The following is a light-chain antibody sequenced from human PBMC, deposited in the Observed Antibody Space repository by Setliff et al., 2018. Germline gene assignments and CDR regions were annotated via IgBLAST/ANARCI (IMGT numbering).Light chain of an antibody. J-gene: IGLJ1*01. CDR1: SSDVGYYNY. Sequence: QSALTQPASVSGSPGQSITISCTGTSSDVGYYNYVSWYQQHPGEAPQLKIYEVSNRPSGVSDRFTGSKSGNTASLTISGLQAEDEADYYCSSHSSTGTYVFGTGTKVTVL. V-gene: IGLV2-14*01. CDR3: SSHSSTGTYV. CDR2: EVS.